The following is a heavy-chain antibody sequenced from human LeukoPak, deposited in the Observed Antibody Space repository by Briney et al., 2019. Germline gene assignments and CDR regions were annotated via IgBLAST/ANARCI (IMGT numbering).Heavy chain of an antibody. D-gene: IGHD2-2*01. V-gene: IGHV4-4*07. Sequence: PSETLSLTCTVSGGSISSYYWSWIRQPAGKGLEWIGRIYTSGSTNYNPSLKSRVTMSVDTSKNQFSLKLSSVTAAGTAVYYCAREGDIVVVQAESRIGDAFDIWGQGTMVTVSS. J-gene: IGHJ3*02. CDR3: AREGDIVVVQAESRIGDAFDI. CDR1: GGSISSYY. CDR2: IYTSGST.